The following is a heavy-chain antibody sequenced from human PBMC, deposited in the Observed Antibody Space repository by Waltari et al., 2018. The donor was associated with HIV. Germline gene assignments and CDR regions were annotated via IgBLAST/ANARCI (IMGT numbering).Heavy chain of an antibody. J-gene: IGHJ4*02. Sequence: EVNLVESGGGLVRPGGSLRLSCVASGFTVTTTGMAWVRQAPGKGLGWVSSIINSGRNTFYADSVKGRFIISRDNSENTLYLQMNSLRAEDTAIYFCAKEGWQLLTFDYWGQGALVTVSS. D-gene: IGHD1-1*01. CDR1: GFTVTTTG. CDR3: AKEGWQLLTFDY. CDR2: IINSGRNT. V-gene: IGHV3-23*04.